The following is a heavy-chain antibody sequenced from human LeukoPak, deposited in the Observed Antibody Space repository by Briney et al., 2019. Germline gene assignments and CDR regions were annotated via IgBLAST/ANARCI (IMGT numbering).Heavy chain of an antibody. CDR1: GDSVSINSAT. D-gene: IGHD1-26*01. J-gene: IGHJ3*02. Sequence: SQTLSLTCAISGDSVSINSATWNWIRQSPSRGLEWLGRTYYKSKWYNDYAVSVKSRITINSDTSKNQFSLQLNSVTPEDTAVYYCARVSSPWSPRDAFDIWGQGTVVTVSS. V-gene: IGHV6-1*01. CDR2: TYYKSKWYN. CDR3: ARVSSPWSPRDAFDI.